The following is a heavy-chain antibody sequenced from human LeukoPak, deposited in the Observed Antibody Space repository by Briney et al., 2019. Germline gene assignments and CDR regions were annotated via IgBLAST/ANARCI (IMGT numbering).Heavy chain of an antibody. CDR1: GFTFSSYD. V-gene: IGHV3-13*01. CDR2: IGTAGDT. CDR3: ARDGPDAAFDI. Sequence: GGSLRLSCAASGFTFSSYDMHWVRQATGKGLEWVSAIGTAGDTYYPGSVKGRFTISRENAKNSLYLQMNSLRAGDTAVYYCARDGPDAAFDIWGQGTMVTVSS. J-gene: IGHJ3*02.